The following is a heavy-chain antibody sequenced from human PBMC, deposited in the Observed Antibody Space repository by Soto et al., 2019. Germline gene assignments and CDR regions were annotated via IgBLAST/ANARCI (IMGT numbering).Heavy chain of an antibody. D-gene: IGHD3-22*01. J-gene: IGHJ3*02. CDR2: TRHKGFCGSI. CDR1: GCSFGSYA. V-gene: IGHV3-49*04. CDR3: TRDLXDYDRTGHYSSPYAFDI. Sequence: GGSMRRSCSGSGCSFGSYAQSWVRQAPGKGLERVGFTRHKGFCGSIEYAASVRGRFTISRDDSKNVAYRNMNSLKTEDTVVYYCTRDLXDYDRTGHYSSPYAFDIWCQGAMVTISS.